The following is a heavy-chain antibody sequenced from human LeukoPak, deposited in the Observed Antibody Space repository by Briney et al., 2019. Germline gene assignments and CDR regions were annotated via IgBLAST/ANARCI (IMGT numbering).Heavy chain of an antibody. J-gene: IGHJ4*02. V-gene: IGHV1-3*03. Sequence: ASVTVSCKASGYTFTSYAMHWVRQAPGQRLEWMGWINAGNGNTKYSQEFQGRVTITRDTSASTAYMELSSLRSEDMAVYYCARGTYSSSWYSLREYYFDYWGQGTLVTVSS. CDR2: INAGNGNT. D-gene: IGHD6-13*01. CDR3: ARGTYSSSWYSLREYYFDY. CDR1: GYTFTSYA.